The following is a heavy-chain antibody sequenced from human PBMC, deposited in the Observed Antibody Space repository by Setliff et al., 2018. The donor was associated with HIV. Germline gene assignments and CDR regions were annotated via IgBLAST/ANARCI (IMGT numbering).Heavy chain of an antibody. CDR2: IYHSGST. J-gene: IGHJ4*02. V-gene: IGHV4-38-2*02. CDR3: ARDMGFCSGGSCYGIH. CDR1: GYSISSGYY. D-gene: IGHD2-15*01. Sequence: SETLSLTCTVSGYSISSGYYWGWIRQPPGKGLEWIGSIYHSGSTYSNPSLKSRVTISVDTPKNQFSLKLSSVTAADTAVYYCARDMGFCSGGSCYGIHWGQGTLVTVSS.